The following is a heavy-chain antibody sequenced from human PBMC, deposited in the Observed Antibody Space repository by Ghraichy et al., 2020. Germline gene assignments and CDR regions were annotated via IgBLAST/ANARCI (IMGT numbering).Heavy chain of an antibody. D-gene: IGHD2-15*01. CDR3: ARDRCSGGSCYPHYYYYYGMDV. J-gene: IGHJ6*02. Sequence: SLNISCTVSGGSISSGDYYWSWIRQPPGKGLEWIGYIYYSGSTYYNPSLKSRVTISVDTSKNQFSLKLSSVTAADTAVYYCARDRCSGGSCYPHYYYYYGMDVWGQGTTVTVSS. CDR2: IYYSGST. V-gene: IGHV4-30-4*01. CDR1: GGSISSGDYY.